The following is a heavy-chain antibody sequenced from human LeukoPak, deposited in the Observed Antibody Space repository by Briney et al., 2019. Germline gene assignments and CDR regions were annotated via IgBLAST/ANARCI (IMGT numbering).Heavy chain of an antibody. J-gene: IGHJ4*02. CDR3: AREGGRRDFDY. Sequence: PGGSLRLSCAASGFTFSSYAMSWVRQAPGKGLEWVLGISYSGGSTYYADSVKGRFTISRDNSENTLYLQMNSLRAEDTAVYYCAREGGRRDFDYWGQGTLVTVSS. V-gene: IGHV3-23*01. D-gene: IGHD3-16*01. CDR1: GFTFSSYA. CDR2: ISYSGGST.